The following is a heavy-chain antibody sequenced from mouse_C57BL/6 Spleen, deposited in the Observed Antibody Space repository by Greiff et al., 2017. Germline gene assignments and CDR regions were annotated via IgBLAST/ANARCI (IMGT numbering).Heavy chain of an antibody. Sequence: VKLMESGAELMKPGASVKLSCKATGYTFTGYWIEWVKQRPGHGLEWIGEILPGSGSTNYNEKFKSKATFTADTSSNTAYMQLSSLTTADSDIESCARSDCNCEGYFDYWGQGTTLTVSS. CDR2: ILPGSGST. CDR1: GYTFTGYW. CDR3: ARSDCNCEGYFDY. V-gene: IGHV1-9*01. J-gene: IGHJ2*01.